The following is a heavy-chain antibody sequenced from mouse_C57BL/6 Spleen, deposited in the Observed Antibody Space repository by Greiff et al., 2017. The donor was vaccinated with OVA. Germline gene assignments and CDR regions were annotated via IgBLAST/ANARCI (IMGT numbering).Heavy chain of an antibody. Sequence: EVQLQQSGAELVRPGASVKLSCTASGFNIKDDYMHWVKQRPEQGLEWIGWIDPENGDTEYASQFQGKATITADTSSNTAYLQLSSLTSEDTAVYYCTTRVGATDYWGQGTTLTVSS. CDR2: IDPENGDT. CDR3: TTRVGATDY. J-gene: IGHJ2*01. CDR1: GFNIKDDY. V-gene: IGHV14-4*01. D-gene: IGHD1-1*01.